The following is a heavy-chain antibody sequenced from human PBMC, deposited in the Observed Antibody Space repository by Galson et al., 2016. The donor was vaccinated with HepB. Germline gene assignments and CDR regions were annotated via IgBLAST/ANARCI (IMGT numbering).Heavy chain of an antibody. J-gene: IGHJ5*02. Sequence: SETLSLTCAVSGGSLSSSNWWSWVRQPPGKRLEWVGEIYHSGSTNYNPSLESRVTISVDKSKNQVSLNLRSVTAADTAVYYCVRRRLVVADRGWFDPWGQGTLVTVSS. D-gene: IGHD5-12*01. V-gene: IGHV4-4*02. CDR3: VRRRLVVADRGWFDP. CDR1: GGSLSSSNW. CDR2: IYHSGST.